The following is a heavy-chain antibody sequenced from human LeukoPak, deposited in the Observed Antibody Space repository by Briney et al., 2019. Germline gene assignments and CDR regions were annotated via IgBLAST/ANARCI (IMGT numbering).Heavy chain of an antibody. Sequence: ASVKVSCKVSGYTLTELSMHWVRQAPGKGLEWMGGFDPEDGETIYAQKFQGRVTMTEGTSTDTAYMELSSLRSEDTAVYYCATGPRGNPHYYYMDVWGKGTTVTVSS. V-gene: IGHV1-24*01. CDR3: ATGPRGNPHYYYMDV. J-gene: IGHJ6*03. CDR1: GYTLTELS. CDR2: FDPEDGET. D-gene: IGHD4-23*01.